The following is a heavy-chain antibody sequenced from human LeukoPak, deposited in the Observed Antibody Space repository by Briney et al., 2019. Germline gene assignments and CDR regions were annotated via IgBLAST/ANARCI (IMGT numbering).Heavy chain of an antibody. CDR3: AKGKKMTVAGLFDY. V-gene: IGHV3-9*01. CDR2: IIWNSGGI. J-gene: IGHJ4*02. CDR1: GFTFDDYA. D-gene: IGHD6-19*01. Sequence: GRSLRLSCAASGFTFDDYAMHWVRQAPGKGLEWVSGIIWNSGGIGYADSVKGRFTISRDNAKNSLYLQMNSLRADDTALYYCAKGKKMTVAGLFDYWGQGTLVTVSS.